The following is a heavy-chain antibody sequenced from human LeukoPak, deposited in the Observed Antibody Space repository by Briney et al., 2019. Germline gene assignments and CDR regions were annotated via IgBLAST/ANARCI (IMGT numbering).Heavy chain of an antibody. Sequence: GGSLTLSCEGSGFSVSTNYMNWVRQAPGKGLEWVSILYSGGRKYYADSVKGRFTVSRDSSKNTLYLHMSSLRAEDTAVYYCARVGDHYHWYLDVWGRGTLVTASS. D-gene: IGHD3-10*01. CDR1: GFSVSTNY. V-gene: IGHV3-53*01. CDR3: ARVGDHYHWYLDV. CDR2: LYSGGRK. J-gene: IGHJ2*01.